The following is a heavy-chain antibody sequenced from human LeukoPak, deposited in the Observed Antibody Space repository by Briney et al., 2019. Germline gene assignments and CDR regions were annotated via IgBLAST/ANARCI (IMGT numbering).Heavy chain of an antibody. Sequence: GRSLRLSCAAAGLTFDDYAMHCVRHAPEDGLEWVRAISWSSGSIGYAECVKGIFTISSDNAKNFLYMQMNSLRAEVTALYYCAKDTGYSSGWYDYWGQGTLVTVSS. D-gene: IGHD6-19*01. CDR1: GLTFDDYA. CDR2: ISWSSGSI. V-gene: IGHV3-9*01. CDR3: AKDTGYSSGWYDY. J-gene: IGHJ4*02.